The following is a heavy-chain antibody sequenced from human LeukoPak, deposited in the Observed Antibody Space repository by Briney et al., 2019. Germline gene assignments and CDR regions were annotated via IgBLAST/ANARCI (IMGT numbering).Heavy chain of an antibody. J-gene: IGHJ4*02. V-gene: IGHV3-23*01. D-gene: IGHD3-3*01. CDR2: ISGSGDTT. Sequence: GGSLRLSCSASGFTFSNYAMSWVRQAPGQGLAWVSGISGSGDTTYYSDSVEGRFSISRDNSKNTLYLEMSSLRAEDTAVYFCAKDQVRFLEGLPYYFDLWGRGSLVIVSS. CDR1: GFTFSNYA. CDR3: AKDQVRFLEGLPYYFDL.